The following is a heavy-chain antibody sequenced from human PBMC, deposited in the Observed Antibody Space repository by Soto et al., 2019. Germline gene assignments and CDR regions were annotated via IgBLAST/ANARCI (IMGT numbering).Heavy chain of an antibody. CDR1: GYTFTCYY. V-gene: IGHV1-46*03. CDR2: INPSGGST. D-gene: IGHD2-15*01. Sequence: ASVKVSCKASGYTFTCYYMNWVRQAPGQGLEWMGIINPSGGSTSYAQKFQGRVTMTRDTSTSTVYMELSSLRSEDTAVYYCARGTFSGVTAYYYYYMDVWAKGPRSPSP. CDR3: ARGTFSGVTAYYYYYMDV. J-gene: IGHJ6*03.